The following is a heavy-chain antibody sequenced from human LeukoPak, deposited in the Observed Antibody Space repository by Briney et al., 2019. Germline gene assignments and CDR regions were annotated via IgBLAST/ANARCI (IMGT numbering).Heavy chain of an antibody. D-gene: IGHD2-2*02. Sequence: QPGGSLRLSCATSGFAFRNYGMHWVRQAPGKGLEWVAIIWYDGSKNYYADSVKGRFTISRDNFNNTLYLQMNSLRAEDTGLYYCARAPYTTGRSFYFDSWGQGTLVTVSS. J-gene: IGHJ4*02. V-gene: IGHV3-33*01. CDR1: GFAFRNYG. CDR3: ARAPYTTGRSFYFDS. CDR2: IWYDGSKN.